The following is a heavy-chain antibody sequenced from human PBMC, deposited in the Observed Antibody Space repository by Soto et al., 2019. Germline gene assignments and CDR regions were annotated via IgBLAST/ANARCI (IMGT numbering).Heavy chain of an antibody. D-gene: IGHD3-10*01. V-gene: IGHV3-23*04. Sequence: EVQLVASGGGLVKPGGSLRLSCAASGFTFSRYAMNWVRQAPGRGLQWISGISVSGANTSYVESVRGRFTVYRDNSKNELYRQMTNLGAEDTALYYCAKDGKMRTKVWLPAGYGIDDWGQGTTVTVS. CDR3: AKDGKMRTKVWLPAGYGIDD. J-gene: IGHJ6*02. CDR2: ISVSGANT. CDR1: GFTFSRYA.